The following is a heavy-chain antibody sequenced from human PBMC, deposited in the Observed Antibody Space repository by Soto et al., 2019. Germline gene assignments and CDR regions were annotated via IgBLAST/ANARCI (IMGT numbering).Heavy chain of an antibody. Sequence: PGGALRLSCAASGFSFSISPMHWVRQAPGKGPEWVALISYDGTNKFYADSVKGRFTIYRDNSKSTLYLHVDSLRPEDAAVYYCARDPKTTGGQHWAFNYFDSWGQGTLVTVSS. CDR2: ISYDGTNK. CDR1: GFSFSISP. J-gene: IGHJ4*02. V-gene: IGHV3-30-3*01. D-gene: IGHD2-8*02. CDR3: ARDPKTTGGQHWAFNYFDS.